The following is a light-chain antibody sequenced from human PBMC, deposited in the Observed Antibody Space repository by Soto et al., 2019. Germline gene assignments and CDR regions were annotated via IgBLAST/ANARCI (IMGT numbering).Light chain of an antibody. Sequence: EIVMTQSPATLSVSPGERATLSCRTSQSVSSNLAWHQQKPGQAPRLLIYGASTRATGIPARFSGSGSGTDFTLTISRLEPEDFAVYYCQQYGSSGTFGQGTKVEIK. CDR3: QQYGSSGT. CDR2: GAS. V-gene: IGKV3-15*01. CDR1: QSVSSN. J-gene: IGKJ1*01.